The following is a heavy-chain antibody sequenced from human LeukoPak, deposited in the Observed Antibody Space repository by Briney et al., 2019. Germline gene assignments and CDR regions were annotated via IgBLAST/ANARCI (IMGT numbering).Heavy chain of an antibody. CDR3: ARSSGLSFEEY. D-gene: IGHD3-10*01. CDR1: GYTFTAYG. J-gene: IGHJ4*02. V-gene: IGHV1-18*01. CDR2: VSPYNGNT. Sequence: ASVTVSFKASGYTFTAYGISWVRQAPGQGGEWMGWVSPYNGNTNYAQNLQGRVTMTTDTSTTTAFMEMRSLTSDDTAVYYCARSSGLSFEEYWGQGTLVTVSA.